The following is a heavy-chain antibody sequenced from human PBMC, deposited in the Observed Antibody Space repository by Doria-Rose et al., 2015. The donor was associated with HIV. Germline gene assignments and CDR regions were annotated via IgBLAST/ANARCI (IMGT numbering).Heavy chain of an antibody. Sequence: PSETLSLTCTVSGGSFSSSYHWDWIRQTPEKGLEWIGNFYFSGSTYYNPSLKSRVTMSVDTSKTQFSLRLSSVTAADTAVYYCAGDGIVGAISYFAYWGQGILVTVSP. CDR3: AGDGIVGAISYFAY. CDR1: GGSFSSSYH. CDR2: FYFSGST. D-gene: IGHD1-26*01. J-gene: IGHJ4*02. V-gene: IGHV4-39*07.